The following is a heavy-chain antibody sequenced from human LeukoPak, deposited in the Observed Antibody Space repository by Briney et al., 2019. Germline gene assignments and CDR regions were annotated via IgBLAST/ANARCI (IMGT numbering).Heavy chain of an antibody. CDR2: ISAYNGNT. D-gene: IGHD6-19*01. Sequence: ASVKVPCKASGYTFTSYGISWVRQAPGQGLEWMGWISAYNGNTNYAQKLQGRVTMTTDTSTSTAYMELRSLRSDDTAVYYCARERVPHLPLGQQWLVLPYGMDVWGKGTTVTVSS. J-gene: IGHJ6*04. CDR3: ARERVPHLPLGQQWLVLPYGMDV. CDR1: GYTFTSYG. V-gene: IGHV1-18*04.